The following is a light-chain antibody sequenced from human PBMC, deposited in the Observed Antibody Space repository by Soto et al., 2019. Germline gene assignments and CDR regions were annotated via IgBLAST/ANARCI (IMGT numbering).Light chain of an antibody. CDR2: ELS. V-gene: IGKV2-30*01. CDR1: QSLVYSDGNAH. J-gene: IGKJ3*01. CDR3: MQATPRPFT. Sequence: DVVMTQSPLSLPVTLGQPASISCRSSQSLVYSDGNAHLTWFLQRPGQSPRRLIYELSTRDAGVPDRFSGSGSGPDFTQAIRRVGAEDIGVYYCMQATPRPFTFGRGTNVDIK.